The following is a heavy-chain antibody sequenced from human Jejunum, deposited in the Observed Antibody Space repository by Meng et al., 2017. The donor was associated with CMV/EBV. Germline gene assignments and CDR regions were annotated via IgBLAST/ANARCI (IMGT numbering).Heavy chain of an antibody. CDR1: GFTFSKYA. J-gene: IGHJ4*02. Sequence: CTASGFTFSKYAMGWVRQAPGKGLEWVSAISGDTTYYADSVKGRFTISRDNSKNTVSLQMNNLRAGDTALYYCVKNSFGVIVSPDSWGPGTLVTVSS. CDR3: VKNSFGVIVSPDS. CDR2: ISGDTT. V-gene: IGHV3-23*01. D-gene: IGHD3-3*01.